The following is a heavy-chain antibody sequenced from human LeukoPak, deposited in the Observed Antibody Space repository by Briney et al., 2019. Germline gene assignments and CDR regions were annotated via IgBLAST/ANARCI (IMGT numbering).Heavy chain of an antibody. CDR2: ITSSSTYI. J-gene: IGHJ4*02. Sequence: WVSIITSSSTYIDYADSVRGRFTISRDDAKNSLFLQMNSLRAEDTALYYCARGSGSSAWLIDYWGQGALVTVSS. V-gene: IGHV3-21*01. D-gene: IGHD1-26*01. CDR3: ARGSGSSAWLIDY.